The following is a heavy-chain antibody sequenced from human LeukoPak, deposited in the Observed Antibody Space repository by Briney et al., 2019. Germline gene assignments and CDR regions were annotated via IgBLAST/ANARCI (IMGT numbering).Heavy chain of an antibody. V-gene: IGHV3-23*01. J-gene: IGHJ3*01. Sequence: GGSLRLSCVASGITFRNYAVTWVRQAPGKGLEWVSSITGSGDTRRYADSVKGRFTISRDNSVDTLYLQMNSLSAEDTALYYCGKDPNGDYIGAFDFWGRGTMVTVSS. CDR2: ITGSGDTR. D-gene: IGHD4-17*01. CDR1: GITFRNYA. CDR3: GKDPNGDYIGAFDF.